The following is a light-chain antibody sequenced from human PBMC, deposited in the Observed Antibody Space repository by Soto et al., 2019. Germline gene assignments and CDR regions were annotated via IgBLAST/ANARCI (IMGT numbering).Light chain of an antibody. CDR3: AAWDDSLSSVV. CDR2: RNN. V-gene: IGLV1-47*01. Sequence: QSVLIQPPSASGTPGQRVTISCSGSSSNIGSNYVYWYQQLPGTAPKLLIYRNNQRPSGVPDRFSGSKSGTSASLAISGLRSEDEADYYCAAWDDSLSSVVFGGGTKFTVL. CDR1: SSNIGSNY. J-gene: IGLJ2*01.